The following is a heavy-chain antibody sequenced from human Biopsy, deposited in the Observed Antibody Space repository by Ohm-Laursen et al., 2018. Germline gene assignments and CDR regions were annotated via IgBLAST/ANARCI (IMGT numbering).Heavy chain of an antibody. D-gene: IGHD5-24*01. CDR1: GFSFSDYY. CDR2: ISSSGRTM. J-gene: IGHJ4*02. V-gene: IGHV3-11*01. Sequence: SLRLSCAASGFSFSDYYMIWIRQAPGKGLEWVPYISSSGRTMYYADSVKGRFTISRDNANKSLYLQMNSLRAEDTAVYYCATTRSFDNWGQGTLVTVSS. CDR3: ATTRSFDN.